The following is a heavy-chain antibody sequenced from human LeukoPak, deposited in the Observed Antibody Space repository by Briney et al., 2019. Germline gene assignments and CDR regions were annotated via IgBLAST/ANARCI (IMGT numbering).Heavy chain of an antibody. J-gene: IGHJ4*02. CDR3: ARGLVHDTSGYYSDY. CDR1: VFTLSAIW. CDR2: INSDGSST. D-gene: IGHD3-22*01. V-gene: IGHV3-74*01. Sequence: GGSLRLSCAASVFTLSAIWMQWVRQAQGRGLVWVSRINSDGSSTTYADSVKGRFTVSRDNAKNTLYLQMDSLRAEDSAVYYCARGLVHDTSGYYSDYWGQGILVTVSS.